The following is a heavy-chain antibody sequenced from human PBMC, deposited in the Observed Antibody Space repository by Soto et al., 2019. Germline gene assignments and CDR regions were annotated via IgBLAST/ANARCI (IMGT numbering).Heavy chain of an antibody. D-gene: IGHD3-22*01. CDR2: IVVGSGNT. CDR3: AADLYYDSSGYYYLPLDY. V-gene: IGHV1-58*01. Sequence: SVKVSCKASGFTFTSSAVQWVRQARGQRLEWIGWIVVGSGNTNYAQKFQERVTITRDMSTSTAYMELSSLRSEDTAVYYCAADLYYDSSGYYYLPLDYWGQGTLVTVSS. J-gene: IGHJ4*02. CDR1: GFTFTSSA.